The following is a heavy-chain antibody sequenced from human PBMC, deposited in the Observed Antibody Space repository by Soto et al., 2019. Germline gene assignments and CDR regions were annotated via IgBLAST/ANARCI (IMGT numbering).Heavy chain of an antibody. CDR1: GDSVSSVGFH. CDR3: ARAPVGLDTISYFDY. CDR2: IYNGGST. J-gene: IGHJ4*02. D-gene: IGHD3-3*01. V-gene: IGHV4-30-4*01. Sequence: SETLSLTCTVSGDSVSSVGFHWAWLRRPPGKGLERIGYIYNGGSTYYRPSLESRMHMSLDATRNNYSLRLTSVTAADTAVYFCARAPVGLDTISYFDYWGQGKLVTV.